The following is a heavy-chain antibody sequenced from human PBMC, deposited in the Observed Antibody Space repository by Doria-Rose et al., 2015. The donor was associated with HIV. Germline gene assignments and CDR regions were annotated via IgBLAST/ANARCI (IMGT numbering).Heavy chain of an antibody. CDR2: IFSDDER. Sequence: QITLKESGPVLVKPTETLTLTYTVSGVSLSSPGMSVSWIRQPPGKALEWLANIFSDDERSYKTSLKSRLTISRGTSKSQVVLTMTDMDPVDTATYYCARIKSSRWYHKYYFDFWGQGTLVIVSA. V-gene: IGHV2-26*01. D-gene: IGHD6-13*01. CDR1: GVSLSSPGMS. J-gene: IGHJ4*02. CDR3: ARIKSSRWYHKYYFDF.